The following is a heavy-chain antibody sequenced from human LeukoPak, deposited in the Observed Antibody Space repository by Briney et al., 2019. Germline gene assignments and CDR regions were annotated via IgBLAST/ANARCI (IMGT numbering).Heavy chain of an antibody. J-gene: IGHJ4*02. D-gene: IGHD6-19*01. CDR3: AGRGLIAVAADFDY. V-gene: IGHV4-34*01. Sequence: SETLSLTCAVYGGSFSGYYWSWIRQPPGKGLEWIGEINHSGSTNYNPSLKSRVTISVDTSKNQFSLKLSSVTAADTAVYYCAGRGLIAVAADFDYWGQGTLVTVSS. CDR1: GGSFSGYY. CDR2: INHSGST.